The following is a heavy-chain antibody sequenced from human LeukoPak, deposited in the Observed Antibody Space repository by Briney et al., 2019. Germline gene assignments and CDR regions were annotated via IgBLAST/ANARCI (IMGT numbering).Heavy chain of an antibody. CDR3: AREAGYGDYGGWFDP. D-gene: IGHD4-17*01. CDR1: GGSITSSSYY. V-gene: IGHV4-39*02. CDR2: IYYSGSP. J-gene: IGHJ5*02. Sequence: SETLSLTCTVSGGSITSSSYYWGWIRQPPGKGLEWIGSIYYSGSPYYNPSLKSRVTMSVDTSNNQFSLKLSSVTAADTAVYYCAREAGYGDYGGWFDPWGQGTLVTVSP.